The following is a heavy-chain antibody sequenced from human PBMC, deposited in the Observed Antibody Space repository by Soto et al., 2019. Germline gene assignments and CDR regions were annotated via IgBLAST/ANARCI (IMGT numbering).Heavy chain of an antibody. CDR1: GFSLSNARMG. J-gene: IGHJ5*02. V-gene: IGHV2-26*01. D-gene: IGHD3-10*01. Sequence: QVTLKESGPVLVKPTDTLTLTCTVSGFSLSNARMGVSWIRQPPGKALQWLAHIFSNDEKSYSTSLKSRLTISKDTAKSQVVLTMTNMDPVDTATYYCARINRVITMVRGVITHWFDPWGQGTLVTVSS. CDR3: ARINRVITMVRGVITHWFDP. CDR2: IFSNDEK.